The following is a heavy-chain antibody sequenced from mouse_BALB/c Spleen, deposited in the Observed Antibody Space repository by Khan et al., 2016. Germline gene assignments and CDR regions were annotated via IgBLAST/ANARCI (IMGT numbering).Heavy chain of an antibody. CDR1: GYSITSDYA. CDR2: ITYSGST. CDR3: ANDVYFPAWFAY. Sequence: EVQLVESGPGLVKPSQSLSLTCTVTGYSITSDYAWNWIRQFPGNRLEWLGYITYSGSTTYNPSLKSRISITRDTSNNQFFLQLNSVITEDTATYYCANDVYFPAWFAYWGQGTLVTVSA. D-gene: IGHD2-3*01. J-gene: IGHJ3*01. V-gene: IGHV3-2*02.